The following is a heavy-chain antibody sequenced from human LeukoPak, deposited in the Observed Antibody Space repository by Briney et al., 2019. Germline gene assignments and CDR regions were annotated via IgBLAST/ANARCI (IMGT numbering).Heavy chain of an antibody. Sequence: GASVKVSCKASGYTFTSYYMHWVRQAPGQGLEWMGIINPSGGSTSYAQKFQGRVTMTRDMSTSTVYMELSSLRSEDTAVYYCARDQSRGIVGATTFDYWGQGTLVTVSS. D-gene: IGHD1-26*01. CDR2: INPSGGST. J-gene: IGHJ4*02. V-gene: IGHV1-46*01. CDR3: ARDQSRGIVGATTFDY. CDR1: GYTFTSYY.